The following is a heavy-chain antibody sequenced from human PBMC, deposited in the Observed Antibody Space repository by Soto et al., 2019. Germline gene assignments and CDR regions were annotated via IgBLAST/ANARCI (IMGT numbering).Heavy chain of an antibody. CDR3: ARVSGISVAEV. CDR1: GYTFTSYA. CDR2: INAGNGNT. J-gene: IGHJ4*02. D-gene: IGHD6-19*01. V-gene: IGHV1-3*01. Sequence: QVQLVQSGAEVKKPGASVKVSCKASGYTFTSYAMHWVRQAPGQRLEWMGWINAGNGNTKYSQKFQGRVTITRDTSASTAYMELSSLRSEDTAVFYCARVSGISVAEVWGQGTLVTVSS.